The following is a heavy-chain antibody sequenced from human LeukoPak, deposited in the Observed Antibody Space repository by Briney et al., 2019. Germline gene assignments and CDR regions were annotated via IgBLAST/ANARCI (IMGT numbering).Heavy chain of an antibody. J-gene: IGHJ4*02. CDR2: IDYSGNT. D-gene: IGHD1-26*01. CDR3: ARDSGTY. CDR1: GGSISSSGYC. Sequence: SETLSLTCTVSGGSISSSGYCWGWIRQPPGKGLEWIGSIDYSGNTNYNPSLKSRVTISVDMFKNQFSLKLSFVTAADTAVYYCARDSGTYWGQGTLVTVSS. V-gene: IGHV4-39*07.